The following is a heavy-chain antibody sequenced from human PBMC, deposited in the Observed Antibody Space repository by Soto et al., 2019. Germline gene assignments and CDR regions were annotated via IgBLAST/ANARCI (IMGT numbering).Heavy chain of an antibody. CDR3: AGGDYYHSSGYYFYYYTMDV. D-gene: IGHD3-22*01. J-gene: IGHJ6*02. CDR1: GGSINSNSYL. CDR2: IYYSGST. V-gene: IGHV4-39*01. Sequence: SETLSLTCTVSGGSINSNSYLWGWIRQPPGKGLEWIGSIYYSGSTYYNPSLKSRVTISVETSKSQFSLKLSSVTAADTAVYYCAGGDYYHSSGYYFYYYTMDVWGQGTTVTVSS.